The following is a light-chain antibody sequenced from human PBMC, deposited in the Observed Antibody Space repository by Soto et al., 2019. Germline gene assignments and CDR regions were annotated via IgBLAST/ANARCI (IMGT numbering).Light chain of an antibody. CDR3: QQYNSYWT. J-gene: IGKJ1*01. Sequence: DIQMTQSPSTLSASVGDRVTITCRASQSISSWLGWSQQKPGKAPKLLIYKASSLESGVPSRFSSSGSVTEFTLTISSLQPDDFATYYCQQYNSYWTFGQGTKVEIK. V-gene: IGKV1-5*03. CDR1: QSISSW. CDR2: KAS.